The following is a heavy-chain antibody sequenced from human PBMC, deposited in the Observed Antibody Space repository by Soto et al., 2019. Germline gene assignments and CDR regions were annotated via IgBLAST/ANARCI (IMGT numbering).Heavy chain of an antibody. V-gene: IGHV4-59*08. D-gene: IGHD4-17*01. Sequence: PSETLSLTCTVAGGSISSYYWSWIRQPPGKGLELIGYIYYSGSTNYNPSLKSRVTISVDTSKNQFSLKLSSVTAADTAVYYCARRTLKIPDYGDDRDAFDIWGQGTMVTVSS. J-gene: IGHJ3*02. CDR3: ARRTLKIPDYGDDRDAFDI. CDR2: IYYSGST. CDR1: GGSISSYY.